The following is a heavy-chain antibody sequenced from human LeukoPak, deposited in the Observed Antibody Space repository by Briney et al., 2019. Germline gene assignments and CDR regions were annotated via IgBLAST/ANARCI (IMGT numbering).Heavy chain of an antibody. Sequence: GGSLRLSCAVSGLTFSNYWMHWVRQAPGKGLVWVSRISNDGTSTSYADSVKGRFTISRDNAKNTLYLQMNSLKTEDTAVYYCTTARNTWGQGTMVTVSS. J-gene: IGHJ3*01. V-gene: IGHV3-74*01. CDR2: ISNDGTST. CDR1: GLTFSNYW. CDR3: TTARNT. D-gene: IGHD1/OR15-1a*01.